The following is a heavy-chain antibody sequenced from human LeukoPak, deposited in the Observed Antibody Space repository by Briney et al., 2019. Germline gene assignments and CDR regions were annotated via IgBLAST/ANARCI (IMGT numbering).Heavy chain of an antibody. CDR3: ARGYLGSRSSSQFCQVDV. D-gene: IGHD6-13*01. CDR1: GYTFAAYY. V-gene: IGHV1-2*02. CDR2: IYPNNGGT. Sequence: ASVKVSCKASGYTFAAYYLHWVHQAPRQGLEWMEWIYPNNGGTNYAQQFQDRVTMTRDTSISTAYLELSRLRSDDAAVYYCARGYLGSRSSSQFCQVDVWGKGKTVTIST. J-gene: IGHJ6*04.